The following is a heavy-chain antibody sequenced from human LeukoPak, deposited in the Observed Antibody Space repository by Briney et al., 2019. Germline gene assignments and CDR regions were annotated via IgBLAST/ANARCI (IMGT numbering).Heavy chain of an antibody. J-gene: IGHJ4*02. CDR2: ISSDGSST. CDR3: ARDQRVTGRPDIDY. D-gene: IGHD6-6*01. Sequence: GGPLSLSCPPSGFTLRNNGRHGAGQTPGRGRGGVSRISSDGSSTTYADSVKGRFTISRDNAKNTLYLQMNNLRAEDTAMYYCARDQRVTGRPDIDYWGQGTLVIVSS. V-gene: IGHV3-74*03. CDR1: GFTLRNNG.